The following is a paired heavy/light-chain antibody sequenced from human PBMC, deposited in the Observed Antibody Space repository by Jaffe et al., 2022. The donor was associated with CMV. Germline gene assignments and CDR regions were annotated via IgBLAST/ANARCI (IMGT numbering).Heavy chain of an antibody. CDR2: IIPANENT. Sequence: QVELVQSGAELKKPGASVTVSCRASGDSFRSYTIHWVRQAPGQSFEWMGSIIPANENTKYSRTFQGRFTLTVDTSSSTAYMELTGLRSEDTGVYYCVRANRYYDNLSVKYHYFMDVWGKGTTVIVSS. CDR3: VRANRYYDNLSVKYHYFMDV. V-gene: IGHV1-3*01. CDR1: GDSFRSYT. J-gene: IGHJ6*03. D-gene: IGHD3-9*01.
Light chain of an antibody. CDR1: GSNIGSNY. J-gene: IGLJ3*02. V-gene: IGLV1-47*01. Sequence: QSVLTQPPSASGTPGQRVTISCSGAGSNIGSNYVYWYQHIPGAAPKLLFDSHNPRLSGISDRFSGSKSGTTHSLIISGLRSEDEADYFCAAWDDILSAWMFGGGTKLTVL. CDR3: AAWDDILSAWM. CDR2: SHN.